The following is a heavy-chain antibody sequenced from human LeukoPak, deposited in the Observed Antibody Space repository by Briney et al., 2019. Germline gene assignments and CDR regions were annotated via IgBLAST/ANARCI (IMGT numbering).Heavy chain of an antibody. V-gene: IGHV4-59*11. J-gene: IGHJ4*02. Sequence: SETLSLTCSVSGVSLSSHYWSWIRQPPGKGLELIGHIHDTGSTFYNPSLRGRVTISLDTSNNQFSLKLTSMTAADTAVYYCARFSSGCSTSSCYLTYWRQGTLVTVS. D-gene: IGHD2-2*01. CDR1: GVSLSSHY. CDR2: IHDTGST. CDR3: ARFSSGCSTSSCYLTY.